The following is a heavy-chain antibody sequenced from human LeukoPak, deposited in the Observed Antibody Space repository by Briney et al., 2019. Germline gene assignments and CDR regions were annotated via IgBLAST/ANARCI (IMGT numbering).Heavy chain of an antibody. CDR3: ASGAYGDFRLNWFDP. J-gene: IGHJ5*02. CDR2: IYHSGST. CDR1: GYSISSGYY. D-gene: IGHD4-17*01. V-gene: IGHV4-38-2*02. Sequence: SETLSLTCTVSGYSISSGYYWGWIRQPPGKGLEWIGSIYHSGSTYYNPSLKSRVTISVDTSKNQFSLKLSSVTAADTAVYYCASGAYGDFRLNWFDPWGQGTLVTVSS.